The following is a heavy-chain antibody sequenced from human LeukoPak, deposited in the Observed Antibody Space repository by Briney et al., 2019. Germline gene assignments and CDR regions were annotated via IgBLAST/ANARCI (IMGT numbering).Heavy chain of an antibody. V-gene: IGHV3-30*02. CDR1: GFIFNTYV. CDR3: ARDRSSSWTFDY. Sequence: GGSLRLSCAASGFIFNTYVMHWVRQAPGKGLEWLAFIRYDGSNKNYADSVKGRFTISRDNTKNSLYLQMNSLRAEDTAVYYCARDRSSSWTFDYWGQGTLVTVSS. D-gene: IGHD6-13*01. CDR2: IRYDGSNK. J-gene: IGHJ4*02.